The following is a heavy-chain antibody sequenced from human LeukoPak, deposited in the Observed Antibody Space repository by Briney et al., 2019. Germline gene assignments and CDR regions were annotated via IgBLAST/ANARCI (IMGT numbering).Heavy chain of an antibody. D-gene: IGHD3-3*01. CDR3: ARGLGGDFWSGFDY. V-gene: IGHV4-4*07. Sequence: PSETLSLTCTVSGGSVSSYYWSWIRQPAEKGLDWIGRIHTSGSTNYNPSLKSRVTISIDTSKNQFSLKLSSVTAADTAVYYCARGLGGDFWSGFDYWGQGTLVTVSS. CDR1: GGSVSSYY. CDR2: IHTSGST. J-gene: IGHJ4*02.